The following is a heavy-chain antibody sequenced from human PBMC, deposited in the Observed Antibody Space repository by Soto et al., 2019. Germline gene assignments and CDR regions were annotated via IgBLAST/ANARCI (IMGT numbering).Heavy chain of an antibody. D-gene: IGHD2-15*01. V-gene: IGHV4-59*08. J-gene: IGHJ3*02. CDR3: ARQGDIVVVVAAHSDNAFDI. CDR1: GGSISSYY. Sequence: PSETLSLTCTVSGGSISSYYWSWIRQPPGKGLEWIGYIYYSGSTNYNPSLKSRVTISVDTSKNQFSLKLSSVTAADTAVYYCARQGDIVVVVAAHSDNAFDIWGQGTMVTVSS. CDR2: IYYSGST.